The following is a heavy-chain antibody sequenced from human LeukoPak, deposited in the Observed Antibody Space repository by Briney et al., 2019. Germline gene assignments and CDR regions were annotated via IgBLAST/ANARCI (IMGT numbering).Heavy chain of an antibody. V-gene: IGHV4-4*09. D-gene: IGHD6-19*01. Sequence: SETLSLTCNVSGGSIGNYYWTWIRQSPGKGLEWIGYIYRTGRTDYNASLKSRVSISVDKSENRFSPKLTSMTTADTAVYYCVRGFSGLFYFFDHWGQGALVTVSS. CDR2: IYRTGRT. CDR1: GGSIGNYY. CDR3: VRGFSGLFYFFDH. J-gene: IGHJ4*02.